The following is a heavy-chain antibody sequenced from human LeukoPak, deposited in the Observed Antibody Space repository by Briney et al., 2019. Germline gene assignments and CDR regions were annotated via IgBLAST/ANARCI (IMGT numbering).Heavy chain of an antibody. CDR3: ARQGRGGTTGYYYYMDV. V-gene: IGHV4-4*09. J-gene: IGHJ6*03. CDR1: GGSISSYY. CDR2: IYTSGST. D-gene: IGHD1-1*01. Sequence: SETLSLTCTVSGGSISSYYWSWIRQPPEKGLEWIGYIYTSGSTNYNPSLKSRVTISVDTSKNQFSLKLSSVTAADTAVYYCARQGRGGTTGYYYYMDVWGKGTTVTVSS.